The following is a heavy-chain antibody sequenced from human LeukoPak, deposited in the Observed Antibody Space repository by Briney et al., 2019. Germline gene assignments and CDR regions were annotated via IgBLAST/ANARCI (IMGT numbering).Heavy chain of an antibody. V-gene: IGHV3-74*01. CDR2: VNSDGSST. Sequence: GGSLRLSCAASGFTFSNYWMHWVRQAPGKGLVWVSRVNSDGSSTSYADSVKGRFTISRDNAKNTLYLQMTSLRADDTAVYYYARMGSSWYFDYWGQGTLVTFSS. CDR3: ARMGSSWYFDY. CDR1: GFTFSNYW. J-gene: IGHJ4*02. D-gene: IGHD6-13*01.